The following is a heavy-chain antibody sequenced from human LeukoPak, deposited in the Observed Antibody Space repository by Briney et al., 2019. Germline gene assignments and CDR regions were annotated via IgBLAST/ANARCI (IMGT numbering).Heavy chain of an antibody. CDR2: ITGKANNYAT. CDR3: STTTDAFDI. Sequence: GGSRKLSCAASGFSFSGSAIHWVRQASGKGLEWVGHITGKANNYATAYAASVTGRFTLSRDDSNNMAYLQMNCLKTEVTAVYYCSTTTDAFDIWGQGTMVTVSS. D-gene: IGHD1-26*01. CDR1: GFSFSGSA. V-gene: IGHV3-73*01. J-gene: IGHJ3*02.